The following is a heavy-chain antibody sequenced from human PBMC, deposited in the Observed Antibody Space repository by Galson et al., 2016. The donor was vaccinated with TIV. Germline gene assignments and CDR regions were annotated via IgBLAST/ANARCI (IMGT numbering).Heavy chain of an antibody. CDR2: IYSNGNT. J-gene: IGHJ6*02. D-gene: IGHD2-21*01. CDR1: GLPVTENY. Sequence: SLRLSCAASGLPVTENYMTWVRQAPGKGLEWVALIYSNGNTIYADSVKGRFTISRDNSKNMLYLQMNSLRTEDTAVYFCARERRLCGNECYLKYYYGMDVWGQGTTVTVSS. CDR3: ARERRLCGNECYLKYYYGMDV. V-gene: IGHV3-66*03.